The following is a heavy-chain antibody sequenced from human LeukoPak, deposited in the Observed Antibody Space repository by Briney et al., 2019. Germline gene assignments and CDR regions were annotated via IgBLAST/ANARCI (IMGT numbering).Heavy chain of an antibody. D-gene: IGHD3-3*01. CDR3: AKGIHYDFWSGPPDV. J-gene: IGHJ6*02. CDR2: ISGSGGST. Sequence: GGSLRLSCAASGFTFSGYAMSWVRQAPGKGLEWVSAISGSGGSTYYADSVKGRFTISRDNSKNTLYLQMNSLRAEDTAVYYCAKGIHYDFWSGPPDVWGQGTTVTVSS. V-gene: IGHV3-23*01. CDR1: GFTFSGYA.